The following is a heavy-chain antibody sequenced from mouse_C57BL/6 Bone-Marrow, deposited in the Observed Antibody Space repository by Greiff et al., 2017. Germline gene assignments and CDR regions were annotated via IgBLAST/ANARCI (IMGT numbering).Heavy chain of an antibody. CDR1: GYTFTSYW. J-gene: IGHJ4*01. V-gene: IGHV1-55*01. Sequence: QVQLQQPGAELVKPGASVKMSCKASGYTFTSYWITWVKQRPGQGLEWIGDIYPGSGSTNYNEKFKSEATLTVDTSSSTAYMQLSSLTSEDSAVYNCAIWVYYGSRRGGAMYYWGQGTSGTVSS. D-gene: IGHD1-1*01. CDR3: AIWVYYGSRRGGAMYY. CDR2: IYPGSGST.